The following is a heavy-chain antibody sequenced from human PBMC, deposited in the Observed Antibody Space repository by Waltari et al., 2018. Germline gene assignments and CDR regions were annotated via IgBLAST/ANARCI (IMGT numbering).Heavy chain of an antibody. CDR2: INHNGST. D-gene: IGHD3-22*01. CDR3: ARGPRTYYYDSSGYRTGHFDY. Sequence: QVQLQQWGAGLLKPSETLSLTCAVYGGSFSGYYWSWIRQPPGKGLEWIGEINHNGSTNYNPSLKSRVTISVDTSKNQFSLKLSSVTAADTAVYYCARGPRTYYYDSSGYRTGHFDYWGQGTLVTVSS. J-gene: IGHJ4*02. CDR1: GGSFSGYY. V-gene: IGHV4-34*01.